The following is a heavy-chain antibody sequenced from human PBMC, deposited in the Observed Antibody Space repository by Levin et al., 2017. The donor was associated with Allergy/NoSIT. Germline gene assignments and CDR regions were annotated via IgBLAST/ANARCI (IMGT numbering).Heavy chain of an antibody. D-gene: IGHD3-10*01. CDR3: ARAGFTMVRDPDRYFDY. V-gene: IGHV4-34*01. Sequence: PSQTLSLPCAVYGGSFRGYYWSWIRPPPGKGLEWIGEINHSGSTNYNPSLKSRVTISVDTSKNQFSLKLSSVTAADTAVYYCARAGFTMVRDPDRYFDYWGQGTLVTVSS. J-gene: IGHJ4*02. CDR1: GGSFRGYY. CDR2: INHSGST.